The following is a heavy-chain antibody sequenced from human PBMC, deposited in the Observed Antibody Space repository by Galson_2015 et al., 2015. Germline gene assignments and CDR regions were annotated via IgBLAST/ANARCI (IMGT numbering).Heavy chain of an antibody. CDR2: ISAYNGNT. CDR3: SRDRTLDRCCSGGSCYHGY. CDR1: GYTFTSYG. J-gene: IGHJ4*02. V-gene: IGHV1-18*01. D-gene: IGHD2-15*01. Sequence: SVKVSCKASGYTFTSYGISWVRQAPGQGLEWMGWISAYNGNTDSAQKLQGRVSMTTDTSTSTAYMELRSLRSDDTAVYYCSRDRTLDRCCSGGSCYHGYWGQGTLVTVSS.